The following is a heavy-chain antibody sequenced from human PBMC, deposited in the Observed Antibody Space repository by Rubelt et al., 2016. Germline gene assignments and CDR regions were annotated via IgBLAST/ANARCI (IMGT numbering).Heavy chain of an antibody. J-gene: IGHJ3*02. CDR3: ARGELIVVAHDAFDI. Sequence: QVQLQQWGAGLLKPSETLSLTCAVYGGSFSGYYWNWIRQPPGEGLEWIGDINHSGYTNYNPSLGSRVTISVDTSKNQFSLHVTSVTAADTAVYYCARGELIVVAHDAFDIWGQGTMVTVSS. CDR1: GGSFSGYY. D-gene: IGHD3-22*01. V-gene: IGHV4-34*01. CDR2: INHSGYT.